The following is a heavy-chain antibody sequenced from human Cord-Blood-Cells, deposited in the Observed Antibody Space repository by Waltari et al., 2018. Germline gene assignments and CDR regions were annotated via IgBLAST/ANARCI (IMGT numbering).Heavy chain of an antibody. V-gene: IGHV4-39*01. Sequence: QLQLQESGPGLVKPSETLSLTCTVSGGSISSSSYYWGWIRQPPGKGLEWIGLIYYSGSTYYNPSLKSRVTISVDTSKNQFSLKLSSVTAADTAVYYCASRRRDGYNYYFDYWGQGTLVTVSS. J-gene: IGHJ4*02. CDR1: GGSISSSSYY. CDR3: ASRRRDGYNYYFDY. CDR2: IYYSGST. D-gene: IGHD5-12*01.